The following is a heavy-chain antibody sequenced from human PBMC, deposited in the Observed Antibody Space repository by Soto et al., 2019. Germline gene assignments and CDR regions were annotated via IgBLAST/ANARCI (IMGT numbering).Heavy chain of an antibody. CDR3: AHTVEDIGVVVDATVSWYFYP. V-gene: IGHV2-5*02. CDR2: IYLDDDK. CDR1: GFSLSTSGVG. Sequence: QITLKESGPTLVKPTQTLTLTCTFSGFSLSTSGVGVGWIRQPPGKALEWLALIYLDDDKRYSPSLKSRLTITKDTSKNQVVLTTTNMDPVDTATYYCAHTVEDIGVVVDATVSWYFYPWGRSTLVTVSS. D-gene: IGHD2-15*01. J-gene: IGHJ2*01.